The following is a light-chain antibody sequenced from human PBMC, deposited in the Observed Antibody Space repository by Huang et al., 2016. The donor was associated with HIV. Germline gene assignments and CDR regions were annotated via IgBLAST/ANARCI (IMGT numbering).Light chain of an antibody. V-gene: IGKV3-11*01. Sequence: EIVLTQSPATLSLSPGERATLSCRASQSISTYLAWYQQKPCQAPRLLIYDAANRATGIPARFSGSGSGTAFTLTISSLEPEDFAVYYCHQRSNWPLLTFGGGTKVEIK. J-gene: IGKJ4*01. CDR1: QSISTY. CDR2: DAA. CDR3: HQRSNWPLLT.